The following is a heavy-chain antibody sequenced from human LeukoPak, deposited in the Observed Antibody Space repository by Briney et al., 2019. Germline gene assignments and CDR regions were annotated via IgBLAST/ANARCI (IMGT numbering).Heavy chain of an antibody. V-gene: IGHV3-74*01. J-gene: IGHJ1*01. CDR2: INNDGSGT. Sequence: PGGSLRLSGAASGFTFNSKWMHWVRQAPGKGLVWVSHINNDGSGTSYADSVKGRFTISRDNSKNTLYLEMNSLRAEDTAVYYCAKQQNGWLVLSYEYFQHWGQGTLVTVSS. CDR3: AKQQNGWLVLSYEYFQH. CDR1: GFTFNSKW. D-gene: IGHD6-19*01.